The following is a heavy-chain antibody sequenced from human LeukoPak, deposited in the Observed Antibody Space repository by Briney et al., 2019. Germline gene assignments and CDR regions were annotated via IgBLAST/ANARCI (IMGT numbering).Heavy chain of an antibody. CDR3: ARRSSTWYLDY. CDR1: GYTFTTYW. D-gene: IGHD6-13*01. Sequence: GGSLKISCKGSGYTFTTYWIGWVRQVPGKGLEWMGIIYPGDSDTRYSPSFQGQVTISVDKSIRTAYLQWSSLKASDTAMYYCARRSSTWYLDYWGQGTLVTVSS. J-gene: IGHJ4*02. V-gene: IGHV5-51*01. CDR2: IYPGDSDT.